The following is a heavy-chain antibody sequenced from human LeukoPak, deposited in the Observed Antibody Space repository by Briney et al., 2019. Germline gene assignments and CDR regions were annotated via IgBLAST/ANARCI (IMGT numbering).Heavy chain of an antibody. Sequence: SETLSLTCAVYGGSFSGYYWSWIRQPPGKGLEWIGEINHSGSTNYNPSFKSRVTISVDTSKNQFSLKLSSVTAADTAVYYCARGRKGILNWFDPWGQGTLVTVSS. V-gene: IGHV4-34*01. CDR2: INHSGST. D-gene: IGHD3-10*01. CDR1: GGSFSGYY. CDR3: ARGRKGILNWFDP. J-gene: IGHJ5*02.